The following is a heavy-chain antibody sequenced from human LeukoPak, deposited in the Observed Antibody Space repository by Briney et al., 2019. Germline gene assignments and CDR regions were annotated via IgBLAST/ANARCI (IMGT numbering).Heavy chain of an antibody. V-gene: IGHV3-23*01. Sequence: GGSLRLSCAASGFTFSSYAMSWVRQAPGKGLEWVSAISGSGGSTYYADSVKGRFTISRDNSKNTLYLQMNSLRAEDTAVYYCAKGPYGSGTPEGNWFDPWGQGTLVTVSS. CDR2: ISGSGGST. CDR3: AKGPYGSGTPEGNWFDP. D-gene: IGHD3-10*01. CDR1: GFTFSSYA. J-gene: IGHJ5*02.